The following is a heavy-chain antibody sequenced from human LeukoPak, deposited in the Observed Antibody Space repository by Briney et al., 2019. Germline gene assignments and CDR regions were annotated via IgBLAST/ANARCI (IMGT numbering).Heavy chain of an antibody. CDR1: GGSISSGDYS. Sequence: SETLSLTCIVSGGSISSGDYSWSWIRQHPGKGLEWIGYIYNSGSTYYNPSLKRRINTSVDTSKNQFSLKLSSVTAADTAVYYCARAYDTRGTYGMDVWGQGTTVTVSS. CDR2: IYNSGST. V-gene: IGHV4-31*03. D-gene: IGHD3-22*01. J-gene: IGHJ6*02. CDR3: ARAYDTRGTYGMDV.